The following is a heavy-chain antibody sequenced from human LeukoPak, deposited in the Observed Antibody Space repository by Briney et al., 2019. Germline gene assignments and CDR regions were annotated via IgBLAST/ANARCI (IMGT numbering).Heavy chain of an antibody. V-gene: IGHV3-23*01. Sequence: GGSLRLSCAASGFTFSSYAMSWVRQAPGKGLEWVSAISGSGGSTYYADSVKGRFTISRDNSKNTLYLQMNSLRAEDTAVYYCAKFPGLVLGIGGSYDFDYWGQGTLVTVSS. CDR3: AKFPGLVLGIGGSYDFDY. J-gene: IGHJ4*02. CDR1: GFTFSSYA. D-gene: IGHD2-21*01. CDR2: ISGSGGST.